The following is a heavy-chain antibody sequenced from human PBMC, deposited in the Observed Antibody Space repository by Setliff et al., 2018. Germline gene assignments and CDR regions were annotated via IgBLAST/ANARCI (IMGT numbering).Heavy chain of an antibody. J-gene: IGHJ3*02. V-gene: IGHV7-4-1*02. D-gene: IGHD1-26*01. CDR1: GHNFTSYA. CDR3: ASPGATSAFGI. Sequence: ASVKVSCKASGHNFTSYAMNWVRQAPGQGLEWMGWINTNTGNPTYAQGFTGRFVFSLDTSVSTAYLQISSLKAEDTAVYYCASPGATSAFGIWGQGTMVTVSS. CDR2: INTNTGNP.